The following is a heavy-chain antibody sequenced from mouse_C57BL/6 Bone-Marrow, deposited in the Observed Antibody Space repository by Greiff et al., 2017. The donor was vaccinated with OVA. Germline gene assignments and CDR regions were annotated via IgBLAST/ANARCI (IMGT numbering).Heavy chain of an antibody. Sequence: QVQLQQSGPELVKPGASVKISCKASGYAFSSSWMNWVKQRPGKGLEWIGRIYPGDGDTSYNGKFKGKATLTADKSSSTAYMQLSSLTSEDSAVYFCARDRGGKDYFDYWGQGTTLTVSS. CDR1: GYAFSSSW. CDR3: ARDRGGKDYFDY. CDR2: IYPGDGDT. D-gene: IGHD3-2*01. V-gene: IGHV1-82*01. J-gene: IGHJ2*01.